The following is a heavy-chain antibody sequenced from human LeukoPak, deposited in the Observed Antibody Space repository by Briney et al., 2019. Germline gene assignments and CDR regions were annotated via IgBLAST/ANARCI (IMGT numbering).Heavy chain of an antibody. J-gene: IGHJ6*03. V-gene: IGHV3-23*01. CDR1: GFTFSSYP. D-gene: IGHD3-3*01. CDR3: SRPSSRNFGVVIKSYYYYLDV. Sequence: GGSLRLSCAASGFTFSSYPMSWVRQAPGKGLEWVSAISGSGVGTYYADSVKGRFTISRDNSKNTLYLQMNSLKTEDTAVYYCSRPSSRNFGVVIKSYYYYLDVWGKGTTVTVSS. CDR2: ISGSGVGT.